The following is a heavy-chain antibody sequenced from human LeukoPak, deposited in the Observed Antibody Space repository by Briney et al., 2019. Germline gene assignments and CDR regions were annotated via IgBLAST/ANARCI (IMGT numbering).Heavy chain of an antibody. J-gene: IGHJ4*02. V-gene: IGHV4-4*07. Sequence: SETLSLTCTVSGVSINTYYWSWIRQPAGKGLEWIGRIYISGSTNYNPSLKSRVTMSLDTSKNQLSLKLSSVTAADTAVYYCASLYYDSGGYSRDYWGQGTLVTVSS. CDR2: IYISGST. D-gene: IGHD3-22*01. CDR3: ASLYYDSGGYSRDY. CDR1: GVSINTYY.